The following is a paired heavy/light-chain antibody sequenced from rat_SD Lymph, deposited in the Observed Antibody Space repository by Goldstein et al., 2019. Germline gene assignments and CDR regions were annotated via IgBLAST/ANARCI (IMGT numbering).Heavy chain of an antibody. Sequence: QVQLKETGPGLVQPTQTLSITCSVSGFSLISYYMQWVRQTPGKGLEWLGFIRSGGSTEYNLEFKSRLSISRDTSKNQVFLKMNSLKTEDTGVYYCARAGYNSGYRYCFDYWGQGVMVTVSS. V-gene: IGHV2-65*01. D-gene: IGHD4-3*01. CDR1: GFSLISYY. CDR2: IRSGGST. CDR3: ARAGYNSGYRYCFDY. J-gene: IGHJ2*01.
Light chain of an antibody. J-gene: IGKJ4*01. CDR2: KAS. CDR3: QQSWNDPFT. V-gene: IGKV3S11*01. CDR1: EGVNSY. Sequence: DTVLTQSPALAVSPGERVSISCRASEGVNSYMHWYQQKLGQQPKLLIYKASNLASGVPARFSGSGSGTDFTLTIDPVEADDTATYFCQQSWNDPFTFGSGTKLEIK.